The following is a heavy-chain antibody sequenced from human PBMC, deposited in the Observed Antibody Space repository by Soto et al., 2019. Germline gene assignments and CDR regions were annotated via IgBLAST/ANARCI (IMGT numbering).Heavy chain of an antibody. CDR2: IIPIFGTA. CDR3: ARGSDSGYDSFHYYYYYYMDV. Sequence: EASVKVSCKASGGTFSSYAISWVRQAPGQGLEWMGGIIPIFGTANYAQKFQGRVTMTRNTSISTAYMELSSLRSEDTAVYYCARGSDSGYDSFHYYYYYYMDVWGKGTTVTVSS. V-gene: IGHV1-69*05. J-gene: IGHJ6*03. CDR1: GGTFSSYA. D-gene: IGHD5-12*01.